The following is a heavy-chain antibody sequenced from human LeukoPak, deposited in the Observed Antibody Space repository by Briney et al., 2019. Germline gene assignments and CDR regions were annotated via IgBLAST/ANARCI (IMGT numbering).Heavy chain of an antibody. J-gene: IGHJ4*02. V-gene: IGHV3-23*01. Sequence: GGSLRLSCAASGFTFSSYAMSWVRQAPGKGLEWVSAISGSGGSTYYADSVKGRFTISRDNSKNTLYLQMNSLRAEDTAVYYCARVIFVVVIANALDYWGQGTLVTVSP. CDR2: ISGSGGST. CDR1: GFTFSSYA. CDR3: ARVIFVVVIANALDY. D-gene: IGHD2-21*01.